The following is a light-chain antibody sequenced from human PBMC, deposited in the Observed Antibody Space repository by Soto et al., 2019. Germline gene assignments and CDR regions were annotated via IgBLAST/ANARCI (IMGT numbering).Light chain of an antibody. CDR1: SSDVGGYNY. V-gene: IGLV2-8*01. CDR3: SSYAGSNIFYV. J-gene: IGLJ1*01. CDR2: EVS. Sequence: QSLLTQPPSASGSPGQSVTISCTGTSSDVGGYNYVSWYQQHPGKAPKLMIYEVSKRPSGVPDRFSGSKSGNTASLTVSGLQAEDEADYYCSSYAGSNIFYVEGPGTKVTVL.